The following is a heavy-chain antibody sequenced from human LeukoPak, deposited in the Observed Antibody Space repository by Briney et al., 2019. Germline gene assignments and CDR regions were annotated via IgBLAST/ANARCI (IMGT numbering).Heavy chain of an antibody. Sequence: SETLSLTCTVSGGSISSYYWSWIRQPPGKGLEWIGYIYYSGSTNYNPSLKSRVTISVDTSKNQCSLKLSSVTAADTAVYYCARDDGWDCSSTSCLPVWGQGTLVTVSS. CDR1: GGSISSYY. J-gene: IGHJ4*02. D-gene: IGHD2-2*01. CDR2: IYYSGST. V-gene: IGHV4-59*01. CDR3: ARDDGWDCSSTSCLPV.